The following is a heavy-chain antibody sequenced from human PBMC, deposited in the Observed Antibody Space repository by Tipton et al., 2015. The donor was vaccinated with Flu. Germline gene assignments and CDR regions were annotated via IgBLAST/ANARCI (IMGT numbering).Heavy chain of an antibody. J-gene: IGHJ6*03. CDR1: GGSISSYY. Sequence: TLSLTCTVSGGSISSYYWSWIRQPAGKGLEWIGRIYTSGSTNYNPSLKSRVTMSVDTSKNQFSLKLSSVTAADTAVYYCALESGYCSSTSCYTRGSYYYYMDVWGKGTTVTVSS. CDR2: IYTSGST. D-gene: IGHD2-2*02. CDR3: ALESGYCSSTSCYTRGSYYYYMDV. V-gene: IGHV4-4*07.